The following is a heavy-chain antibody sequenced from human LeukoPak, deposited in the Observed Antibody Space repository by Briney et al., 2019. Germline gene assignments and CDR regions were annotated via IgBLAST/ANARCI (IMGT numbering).Heavy chain of an antibody. J-gene: IGHJ5*02. CDR2: INPNSGGT. V-gene: IGHV1-2*06. CDR3: ARAKAEYDILTGYYILSWFDP. CDR1: GYTFTGYY. D-gene: IGHD3-9*01. Sequence: GASVKVSCKASGYTFTGYYMHWVRQAPGQGLEWMGRINPNSGGTNYAQKFQGRVTMTRDTSISTAYMELSRLRSDDTAVYYCARAKAEYDILTGYYILSWFDPWGQGTLVTVSS.